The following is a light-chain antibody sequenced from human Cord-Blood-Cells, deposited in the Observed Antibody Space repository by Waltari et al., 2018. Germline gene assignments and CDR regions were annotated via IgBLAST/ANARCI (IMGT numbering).Light chain of an antibody. Sequence: QSVLIQPPSASGTPGQRVTISCSGSSSNIGSNYVYWYQQLPGTAPKLLIYRNKQRPSGVPDRFSGSKSGTSASLAISGLRSEDEADYYCAAWDDSLSGPVFGGGTKLTVL. CDR1: SSNIGSNY. V-gene: IGLV1-47*01. J-gene: IGLJ3*02. CDR3: AAWDDSLSGPV. CDR2: RNK.